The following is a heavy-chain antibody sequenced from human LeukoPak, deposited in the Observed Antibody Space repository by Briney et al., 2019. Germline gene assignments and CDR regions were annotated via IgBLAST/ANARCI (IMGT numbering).Heavy chain of an antibody. V-gene: IGHV4-39*07. D-gene: IGHD1-7*01. CDR2: IYQDGNT. CDR3: AETNTQDWFDP. Sequence: AETLSLTCSVFGVSISSSSTYWGWIRPSPGKGLEWTASIYQDGNTFYNPSLKSRVAISVDTAKSPVSLRLRSVTAADTAVYYCAETNTQDWFDPWGQGTLVTVSS. CDR1: GVSISSSSTY. J-gene: IGHJ5*02.